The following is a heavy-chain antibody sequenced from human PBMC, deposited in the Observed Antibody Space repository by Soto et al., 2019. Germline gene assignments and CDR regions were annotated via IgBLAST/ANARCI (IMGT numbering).Heavy chain of an antibody. CDR1: GGSISSYY. V-gene: IGHV4-59*01. J-gene: IGHJ6*03. D-gene: IGHD6-6*01. CDR2: IYYSGST. Sequence: PSETLSLTCTVSGGSISSYYWSWIRQPPGKGLEWIGYIYYSGSTNYNPSLKSRVTISVDTSKNQFSLKLSSVTAADTAVYYCARGGPTSSGPYYYYYMDVWGKGTTVTVSS. CDR3: ARGGPTSSGPYYYYYMDV.